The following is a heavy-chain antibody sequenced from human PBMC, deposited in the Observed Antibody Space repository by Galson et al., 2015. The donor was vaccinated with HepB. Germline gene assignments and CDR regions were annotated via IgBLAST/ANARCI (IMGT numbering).Heavy chain of an antibody. CDR2: IKSKTDGGTT. V-gene: IGHV3-15*01. D-gene: IGHD3-22*01. CDR1: GFTFSNAW. Sequence: SLRLSCAASGFTFSNAWMSWVRQAPGKGLEWVGRIKSKTDGGTTDYAAPVKGRFTISRDDSKNTLYLQMNSLKAEDTAVYYCTTSKYYYDSSDYWGQGTLVTVSS. J-gene: IGHJ4*02. CDR3: TTSKYYYDSSDY.